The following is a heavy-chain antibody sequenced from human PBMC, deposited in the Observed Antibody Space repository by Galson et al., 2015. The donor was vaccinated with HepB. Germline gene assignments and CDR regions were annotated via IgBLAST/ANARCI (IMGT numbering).Heavy chain of an antibody. CDR2: ISSSSSYI. CDR1: GFTLSSHT. V-gene: IGHV3-21*01. CDR3: ARGLRGVVTLLGGY. Sequence: SLRLSCAASGFTLSSHTMDWVRQVPGKGLEWVSSISSSSSYIYYADSVKGRFTISRDNAKNSLYLQMNSLRAEDTAVYYCARGLRGVVTLLGGYWGQGTLVTVSS. D-gene: IGHD3-3*01. J-gene: IGHJ4*02.